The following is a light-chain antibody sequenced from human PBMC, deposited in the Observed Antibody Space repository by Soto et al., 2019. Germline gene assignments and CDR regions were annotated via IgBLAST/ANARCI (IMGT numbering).Light chain of an antibody. CDR2: DTS. J-gene: IGKJ4*01. V-gene: IGKV3-11*01. CDR1: ESVRNY. CDR3: QQRYIWPPLT. Sequence: EIMLTQSPATLSLSPGERATLSCRASESVRNYLAWYQQKPGQAPRLLIYDTSNRATGIPARFSGSGSGTDFTLTISSLEPEDFAVYYCQQRYIWPPLTFGGGTKVEIK.